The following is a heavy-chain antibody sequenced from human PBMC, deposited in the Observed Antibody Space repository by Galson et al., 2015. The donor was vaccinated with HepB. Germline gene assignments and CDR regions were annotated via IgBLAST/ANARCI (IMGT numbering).Heavy chain of an antibody. V-gene: IGHV5-51*01. CDR3: ARRGENEFFEH. D-gene: IGHD2-21*01. CDR1: GYSFTNYW. Sequence: QSGAEVKKPGESLTISCRGSGYSFTNYWIGWVRQMPGEGLEYMGIIYPGDSDTRYNPSFQGQVTISADKSISTAYLQWSSLKASDSAMYYCARRGENEFFEHWGQGTLVTVSS. J-gene: IGHJ1*01. CDR2: IYPGDSDT.